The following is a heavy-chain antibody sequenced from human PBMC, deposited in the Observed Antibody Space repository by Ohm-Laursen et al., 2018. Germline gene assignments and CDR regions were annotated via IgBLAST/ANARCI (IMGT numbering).Heavy chain of an antibody. V-gene: IGHV3-7*01. CDR3: ARDLRYCSDGVCHYYNYGMDV. CDR2: IKEDGSKK. J-gene: IGHJ6*02. Sequence: SLRLSCAATGSAFSSYWKSWVRQAPGTGLERVANIKEDGSKKYYVDSVKGRFTISRDNAKNSLYLQMNSLRAEDTAVYYCARDLRYCSDGVCHYYNYGMDVWGQGTTGTVSS. D-gene: IGHD2-8*01. CDR1: GSAFSSYW.